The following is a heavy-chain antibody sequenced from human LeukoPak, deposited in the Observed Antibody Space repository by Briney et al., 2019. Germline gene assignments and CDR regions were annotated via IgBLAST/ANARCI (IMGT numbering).Heavy chain of an antibody. CDR3: ARDLHAVAGDYFDY. CDR1: GGSISSGSYY. CDR2: IYTSGST. Sequence: SETLSLTCTVSGGSISSGSYYWSWIRQPAGKGLEWIGRIYTSGSTNYNPSLKSRVTISVDTSKNQFSLKLSSVTAADTAVYYCARDLHAVAGDYFDYWGQGTLVTVSS. J-gene: IGHJ4*02. V-gene: IGHV4-61*02. D-gene: IGHD6-19*01.